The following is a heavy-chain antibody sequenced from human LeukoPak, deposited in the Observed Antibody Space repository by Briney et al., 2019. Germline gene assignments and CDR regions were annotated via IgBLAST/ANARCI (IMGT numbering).Heavy chain of an antibody. Sequence: GGSLRLSCAASGFTFSSYAMSWVRQAPGKGLEWVSAISGSGGSTFYADSVKGRFTISRDNSKNTLYLQMNSLRAEDTAVYYCARTYWVAYWYYFDYWGQGTLVTVSS. CDR3: ARTYWVAYWYYFDY. J-gene: IGHJ4*02. D-gene: IGHD2-8*02. CDR2: ISGSGGST. V-gene: IGHV3-23*01. CDR1: GFTFSSYA.